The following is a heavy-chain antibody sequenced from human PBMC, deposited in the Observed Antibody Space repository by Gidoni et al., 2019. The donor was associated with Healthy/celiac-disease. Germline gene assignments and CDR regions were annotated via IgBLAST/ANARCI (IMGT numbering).Heavy chain of an antibody. V-gene: IGHV3-15*01. CDR1: GFNFSNAW. D-gene: IGHD1-26*01. Sequence: EVQMVESGGGLVKPGGSLRLSCAASGFNFSNAWMSWVRQAPGKGLEWVGRIKSKTDGGTTDYAAPVKGRFTISRDDSKNTLYLQMNSLKTEDTAVYYCTTKWELNDAFDIWGQGTMVTVSS. CDR3: TTKWELNDAFDI. J-gene: IGHJ3*02. CDR2: IKSKTDGGTT.